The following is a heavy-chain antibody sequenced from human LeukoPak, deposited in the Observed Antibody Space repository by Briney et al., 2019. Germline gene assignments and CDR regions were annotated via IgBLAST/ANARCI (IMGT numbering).Heavy chain of an antibody. CDR1: GGSISSGSYY. V-gene: IGHV4-61*02. CDR2: IYTSGST. J-gene: IGHJ5*02. Sequence: PSETLSLTCTVSGGSISSGSYYWSWIRQPAGKGLEWIGRIYTSGSTNYNPSLKSRVTISVDTSKNQFALNLSSVTAADTAVYYCVGDALYSSTWYPGPWGQGTLVTVSS. CDR3: VGDALYSSTWYPGP. D-gene: IGHD6-13*01.